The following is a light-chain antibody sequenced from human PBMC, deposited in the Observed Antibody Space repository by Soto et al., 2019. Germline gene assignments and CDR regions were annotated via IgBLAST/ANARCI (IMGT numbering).Light chain of an antibody. V-gene: IGKV1-5*01. CDR2: DAS. CDR3: QHYNTHSQT. J-gene: IGKJ1*01. Sequence: DIQMTQSPSTLSASVGDRVTITCRASQSISSWLAWYQLKPGEAPKLLIYDASTLGTGVPSWFSGSGSGTEFTLTINALQPDDFATYFCQHYNTHSQTFGQGTKVDIK. CDR1: QSISSW.